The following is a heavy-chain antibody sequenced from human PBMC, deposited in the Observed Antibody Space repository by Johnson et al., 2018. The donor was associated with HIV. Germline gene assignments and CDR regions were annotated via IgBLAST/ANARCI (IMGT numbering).Heavy chain of an antibody. CDR1: GFTVSNNY. V-gene: IGHV3-66*01. D-gene: IGHD4-17*01. CDR3: ARSVHDYGDYLLGRDAFDI. CDR2: LFSGGTT. J-gene: IGHJ3*02. Sequence: EVQLMESGGGLVQPGGSLRLSCAASGFTVSNNYMSWVRQAPGKGLEWVSVLFSGGTTYYADSVRGRFTISRDNSKNTLYLQMGSLRAEDTAVYYCARSVHDYGDYLLGRDAFDIWGQGTMVTVSS.